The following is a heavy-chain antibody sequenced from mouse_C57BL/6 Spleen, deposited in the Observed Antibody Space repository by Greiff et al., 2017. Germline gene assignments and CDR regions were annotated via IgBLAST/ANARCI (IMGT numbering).Heavy chain of an antibody. CDR3: ARKGIYYGYYVYAMDY. V-gene: IGHV1-78*01. D-gene: IGHD2-3*01. Sequence: QVQLQQSDAELVKPGASVKISCKVSGYTFTDHTIHWMKQRPEQGLEWIGYIYPRDGSTKYNEKFKGKATLTANKSSSTAYMQLNSLTSEDSAVYFCARKGIYYGYYVYAMDYWGQGTSVTVSS. J-gene: IGHJ4*01. CDR1: GYTFTDHT. CDR2: IYPRDGST.